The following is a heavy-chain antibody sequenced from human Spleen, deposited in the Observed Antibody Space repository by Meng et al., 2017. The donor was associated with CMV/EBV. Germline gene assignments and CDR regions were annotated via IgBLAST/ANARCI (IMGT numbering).Heavy chain of an antibody. D-gene: IGHD1-14*01. J-gene: IGHJ4*02. CDR1: GGSFSGYY. V-gene: IGHV4-34*01. CDR2: INHSGNT. Sequence: SETLSLTCAVYGGSFSGYYCSWIRQPPGKGLEWIGEINHSGNTNYYPSLKSRVTISVDTSKNQFSLKLSSVTAADTAVYYCARWNHENYFDYWGQGTLVTVSS. CDR3: ARWNHENYFDY.